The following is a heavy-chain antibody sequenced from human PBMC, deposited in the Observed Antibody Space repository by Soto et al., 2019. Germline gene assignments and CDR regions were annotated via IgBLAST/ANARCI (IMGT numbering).Heavy chain of an antibody. D-gene: IGHD1-26*01. CDR3: ARVGATTWR. V-gene: IGHV3-74*01. CDR2: INSDGSIT. CDR1: GFTLSGYC. J-gene: IGHJ4*02. Sequence: GGSLRLPCAASGFTLSGYCMHWVRHVPGKGLVWVSRINSDGSITGYADSVKGRFTISRENAKNTLYLQMSNLRVEDTAVYVCARVGATTWRWGQGTLVTVSS.